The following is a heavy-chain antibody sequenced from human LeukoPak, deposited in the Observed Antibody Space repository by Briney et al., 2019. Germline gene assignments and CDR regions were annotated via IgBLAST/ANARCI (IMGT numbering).Heavy chain of an antibody. CDR1: SGSISSYY. CDR2: IYTSGST. CDR3: ARDSVVVVAATHAFDI. Sequence: SETLSLTCTVSSGSISSYYWSWIRQPAGKGLEWIGRIYTSGSTNYNPSLKSRVTMSVDTSKNQFSLKLSSVTAADTAVYYCARDSVVVVAATHAFDIWGQGTMVTVSS. V-gene: IGHV4-4*07. D-gene: IGHD2-15*01. J-gene: IGHJ3*02.